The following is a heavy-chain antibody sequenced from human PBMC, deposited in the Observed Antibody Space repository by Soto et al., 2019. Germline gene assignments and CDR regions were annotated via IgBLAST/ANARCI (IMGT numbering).Heavy chain of an antibody. CDR1: GGSISSGGYS. J-gene: IGHJ4*02. Sequence: SETLSLTCAVSGGSISSGGYSWSWIRQPPGKGLEWIGYIYYSGSTNYSPSLKSRVTISVDTSKNQFSLKLSSVTAADTAVYYCARSDGRYWGQGTLVTVSS. CDR3: ARSDGRY. CDR2: IYYSGST. V-gene: IGHV4-61*08.